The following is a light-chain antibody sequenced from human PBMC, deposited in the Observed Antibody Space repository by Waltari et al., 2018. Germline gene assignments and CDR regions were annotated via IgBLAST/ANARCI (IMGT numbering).Light chain of an antibody. CDR1: SSDGGSYNL. CDR3: CSYAGSSTHVV. CDR2: EVS. Sequence: QSALTQPASVSGSHGPSSTISCPGTSSDGGSYNLVSWYQQHPGKAPKLMIYEVSKRPSGVSNRFSGSKSGNTASLTISGLQAEDEADYYCCSYAGSSTHVVFGGGTKLTVL. J-gene: IGLJ2*01. V-gene: IGLV2-23*02.